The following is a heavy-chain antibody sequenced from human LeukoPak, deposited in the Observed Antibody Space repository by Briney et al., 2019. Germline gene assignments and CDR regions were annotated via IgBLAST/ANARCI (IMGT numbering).Heavy chain of an antibody. CDR1: GGSFSGYY. CDR2: INHSGST. D-gene: IGHD2-21*02. V-gene: IGHV4-34*01. J-gene: IGHJ5*02. Sequence: PSETLSLTCAVYGGSFSGYYWSWIRQPPGKGLEWIGEINHSGSTNYNPSLKSRVTISVDTSKNQFSLKLSSVTAADTAVYYCARDPCGGGCYSPWFDPWGQGTLVTVSS. CDR3: ARDPCGGGCYSPWFDP.